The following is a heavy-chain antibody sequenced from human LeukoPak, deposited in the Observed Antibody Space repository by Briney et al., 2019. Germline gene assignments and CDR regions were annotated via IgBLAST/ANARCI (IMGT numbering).Heavy chain of an antibody. CDR2: ISSSGSTI. Sequence: GGSLRLSCAASGFTFSSYEMNWVRQAPGKGLEWVSYISSSGSTIYYADSVKGRFTISRDSAKNSLYLQMNSLRAEDTAVYYCARYCSSTSCYTGIMSYYGMDVWGQGTTVTVSS. D-gene: IGHD2-2*02. CDR1: GFTFSSYE. J-gene: IGHJ6*02. V-gene: IGHV3-48*03. CDR3: ARYCSSTSCYTGIMSYYGMDV.